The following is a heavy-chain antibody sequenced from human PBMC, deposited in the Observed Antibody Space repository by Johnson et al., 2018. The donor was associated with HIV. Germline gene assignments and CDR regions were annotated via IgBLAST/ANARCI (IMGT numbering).Heavy chain of an antibody. D-gene: IGHD2-8*01. V-gene: IGHV3-30-3*01. J-gene: IGHJ3*02. CDR1: GFTFSSYA. CDR3: AKDWTNCTNGVCSDGSAAGAFDI. CDR2: ISYDGSNK. Sequence: QVQLVESGGGVVQPGRSLRLSCAASGFTFSSYAMHWVRQAPGKGLEWVAVISYDGSNKYYADSVKGRFTISRAHSKNTLYLQMNSLRAEDTAVYYCAKDWTNCTNGVCSDGSAAGAFDIWGQGTMVTVSS.